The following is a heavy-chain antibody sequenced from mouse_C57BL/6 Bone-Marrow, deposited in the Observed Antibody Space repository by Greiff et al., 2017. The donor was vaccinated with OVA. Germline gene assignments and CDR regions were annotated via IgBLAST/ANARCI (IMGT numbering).Heavy chain of an antibody. CDR1: GFSLSTFGMG. D-gene: IGHD1-1*01. CDR2: IWWADDK. CDR3: ARIRFTTVVATKYFDV. V-gene: IGHV8-8*01. Sequence: QVTLKECGPGILQPSQTLSLTCSFSGFSLSTFGMGVGWIRQPSGKGLEWLAHIWWADDKYYNPALKSRLTISKDTSKNQVFLKIANVDTADTATYYCARIRFTTVVATKYFDVWGTGTTVTVSS. J-gene: IGHJ1*03.